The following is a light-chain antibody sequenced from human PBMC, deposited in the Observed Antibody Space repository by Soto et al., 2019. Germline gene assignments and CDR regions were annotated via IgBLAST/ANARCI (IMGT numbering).Light chain of an antibody. CDR1: QSVSSN. Sequence: EIVMTQSPATLSVSPGERATLSCRASQSVSSNLAWYQQKPGQAPRLLIYGAPTRATGIPARFSGSGSGPEFSLTISSLQSEDFAVYYWQQYNNWPPGTFGQDTKVEIK. J-gene: IGKJ1*01. CDR2: GAP. CDR3: QQYNNWPPGT. V-gene: IGKV3-15*01.